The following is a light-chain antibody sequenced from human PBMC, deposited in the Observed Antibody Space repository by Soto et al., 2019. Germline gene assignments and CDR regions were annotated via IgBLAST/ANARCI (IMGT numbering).Light chain of an antibody. Sequence: DIRMTQSPSTLSASVGDRGTITCRASQSISRWLAWHQQKPGKAPKLLIYKASSLESGVPSRFSGSGSGTEFTFTISSLQPDDVATYYCQQYDSYPWTSGQGTKVEIK. CDR1: QSISRW. J-gene: IGKJ1*01. CDR2: KAS. V-gene: IGKV1-5*03. CDR3: QQYDSYPWT.